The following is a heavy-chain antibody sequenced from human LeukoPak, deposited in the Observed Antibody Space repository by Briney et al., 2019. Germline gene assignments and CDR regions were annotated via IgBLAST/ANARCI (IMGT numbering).Heavy chain of an antibody. CDR3: ARAGSAMYYYDSSAYYSFPWFDP. Sequence: ASVKVSCKASGYTFTGYYMHWVRQAPGQGLEWMGWINPNSGGTNYAQKFQGRVTMTRDTSISTAYMELSRLRSDDTAVYYCARAGSAMYYYDSSAYYSFPWFDPWGQGTLVTVSS. CDR1: GYTFTGYY. CDR2: INPNSGGT. V-gene: IGHV1-2*02. J-gene: IGHJ5*02. D-gene: IGHD3-22*01.